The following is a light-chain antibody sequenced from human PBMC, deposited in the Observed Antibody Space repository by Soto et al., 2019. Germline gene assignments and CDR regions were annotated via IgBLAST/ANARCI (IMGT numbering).Light chain of an antibody. Sequence: DIQMTQSPSSLSASVGDRVTITCQASQDIRKYLNWYQQKPGKAPKLLIYDASNLETGVPSRFSGSGSGTDFTFTISSLQPEDFATYYCQQANTFPLTFGQGTRLEIK. CDR3: QQANTFPLT. V-gene: IGKV1-33*01. CDR2: DAS. CDR1: QDIRKY. J-gene: IGKJ5*01.